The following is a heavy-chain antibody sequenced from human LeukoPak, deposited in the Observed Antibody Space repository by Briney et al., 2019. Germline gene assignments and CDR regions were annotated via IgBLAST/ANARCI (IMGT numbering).Heavy chain of an antibody. D-gene: IGHD6-13*01. Sequence: GGSLRLSCAASGFTFNSYGMHWVRQAPGKGLEWVAVIWYDGSNQYYADSVKGRFTISRDNSKNTLYLQMNSLRADDTAVYYCARDTLIAAPKTGTVTRIGWFDPWGQGTLVTVSS. V-gene: IGHV3-33*01. J-gene: IGHJ5*02. CDR3: ARDTLIAAPKTGTVTRIGWFDP. CDR1: GFTFNSYG. CDR2: IWYDGSNQ.